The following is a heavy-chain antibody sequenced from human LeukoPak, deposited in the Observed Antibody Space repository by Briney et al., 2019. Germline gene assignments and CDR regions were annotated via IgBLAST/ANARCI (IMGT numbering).Heavy chain of an antibody. CDR3: ARRRDGYNSWYFDL. J-gene: IGHJ2*01. CDR2: IYHSGST. Sequence: PSGTLSLTCAVSGGSISSSNWWSWVRQPPGKGLEWIGEIYHSGSTNYNPSLKSRVTISVDKSKNQFSLKLSSVTAADTAVYYCARRRDGYNSWYFDLWGRGTLVTVSS. V-gene: IGHV4-4*02. CDR1: GGSISSSNW. D-gene: IGHD5-24*01.